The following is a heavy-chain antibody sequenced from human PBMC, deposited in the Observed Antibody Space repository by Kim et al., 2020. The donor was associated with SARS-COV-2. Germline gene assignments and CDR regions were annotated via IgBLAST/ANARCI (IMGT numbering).Heavy chain of an antibody. CDR3: AKGTSSSTYQYAMDV. V-gene: IGHV3-23*01. CDR2: ISGSGATT. CDR1: GFTFSTYA. D-gene: IGHD2-2*01. Sequence: GGSLRLSCAASGFTFSTYAMTWVRQAPGKGLEWVSFISGSGATTYYTDSVKGRFTISRDNSKNTLSLQMNSLTSDDTAVYYCAKGTSSSTYQYAMDVWGQGTTVTVSS. J-gene: IGHJ6*02.